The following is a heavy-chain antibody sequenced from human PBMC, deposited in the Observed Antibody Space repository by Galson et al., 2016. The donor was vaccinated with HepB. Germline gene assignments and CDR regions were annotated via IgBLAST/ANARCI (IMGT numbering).Heavy chain of an antibody. CDR1: GFTLSSYA. CDR2: ISRSGAAK. J-gene: IGHJ4*02. D-gene: IGHD5-12*01. CDR3: AKWAGYRNKWFSE. Sequence: SLRLSCAASGFTLSSYAMSWVRQAPGKGLEWVSSISRSGAAKDYADSVKGRLTISRDNSENTVYLQMNSLRAEDTAVYYCAKWAGYRNKWFSEWGQGTLVTVSS. V-gene: IGHV3-23*01.